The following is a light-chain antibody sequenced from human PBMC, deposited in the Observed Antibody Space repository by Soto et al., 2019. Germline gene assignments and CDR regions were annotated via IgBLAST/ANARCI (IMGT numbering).Light chain of an antibody. CDR1: SSDVGGYNY. CDR2: EVS. J-gene: IGLJ1*01. Sequence: QSVLTQPASVSGSPGQSITISCTGTSSDVGGYNYVSWYQQHPGKAPKLMIYEVSNRPSRVSNRFSGSKSGNTASPTIPGLQAEDEADYYCSSYTRSSTYYVFGTGTKLTVL. CDR3: SSYTRSSTYYV. V-gene: IGLV2-14*01.